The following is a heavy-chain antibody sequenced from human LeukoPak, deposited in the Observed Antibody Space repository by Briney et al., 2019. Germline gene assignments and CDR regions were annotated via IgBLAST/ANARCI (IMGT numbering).Heavy chain of an antibody. CDR3: ARVGNGNSLEAFDI. V-gene: IGHV3-74*01. Sequence: GGSLRLSCAASGFTLSSYWMHWVRQAPGKGLVWASRINSDGSSTSYADSVNGRFTISRDNAKNTLYLQMNSLRAEDTAVYYCARVGNGNSLEAFDIWGQGTMVTVSS. J-gene: IGHJ3*02. CDR2: INSDGSST. CDR1: GFTLSSYW. D-gene: IGHD1-1*01.